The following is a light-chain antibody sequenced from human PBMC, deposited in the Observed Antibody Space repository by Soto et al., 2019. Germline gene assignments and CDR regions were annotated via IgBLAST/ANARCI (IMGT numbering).Light chain of an antibody. Sequence: EIVLTQSPGTLSLSPGERATLYCRASRSVSSSYLAWYQQKPGQAPRLLIYGASSRATGIPDRFSGSGSGTDFTLTISRLEPEDFAVYYCQQYGSSRTFGQGTKVEIK. CDR3: QQYGSSRT. V-gene: IGKV3-20*01. CDR2: GAS. CDR1: RSVSSSY. J-gene: IGKJ1*01.